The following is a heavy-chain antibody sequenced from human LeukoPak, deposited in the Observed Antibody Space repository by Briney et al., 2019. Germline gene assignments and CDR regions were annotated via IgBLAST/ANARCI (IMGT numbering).Heavy chain of an antibody. CDR2: ISSSGSTI. CDR3: ARVSGLIVATMGLFDY. D-gene: IGHD5-12*01. Sequence: PGGSLRLSCAASGFTFSSYEMTWVRQAPGKGLEWVSYISSSGSTIYYADSVKGRFTTSRDNAKNSLYLQMNSLRAEETAVYYCARVSGLIVATMGLFDYWGQGTLVTVSS. CDR1: GFTFSSYE. J-gene: IGHJ4*02. V-gene: IGHV3-48*03.